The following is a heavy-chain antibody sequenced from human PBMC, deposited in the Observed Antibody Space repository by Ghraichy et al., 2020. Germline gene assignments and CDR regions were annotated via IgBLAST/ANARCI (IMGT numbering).Heavy chain of an antibody. CDR2: IYYSGST. Sequence: SETLSLTCTVSGGSISSGGYYWSWIRQHPGKGLEWIGYIYYSGSTYYNPSLKSRVTISVDTSKNQFSLKLSSVTAADTAVYYCARYYYDSSGYYPTDYYYYMDVWGKGTTVTVSS. CDR3: ARYYYDSSGYYPTDYYYYMDV. CDR1: GGSISSGGYY. J-gene: IGHJ6*03. V-gene: IGHV4-31*03. D-gene: IGHD3-22*01.